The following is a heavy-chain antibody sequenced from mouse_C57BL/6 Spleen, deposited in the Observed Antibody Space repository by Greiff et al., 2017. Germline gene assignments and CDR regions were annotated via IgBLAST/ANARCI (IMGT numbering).Heavy chain of an antibody. J-gene: IGHJ4*01. Sequence: QVQLQQPGAELVKPGASVKLSCKASGYTFTSYWMHWVKQRPGQGLEWIGMIHPNSGSTNYNEKFKSKATLTVDKSSSTAYMQLSSLTSEDSAVXYCARGGDGSSDAMDYWGQGTSVTVSS. CDR2: IHPNSGST. D-gene: IGHD1-1*01. CDR3: ARGGDGSSDAMDY. V-gene: IGHV1-64*01. CDR1: GYTFTSYW.